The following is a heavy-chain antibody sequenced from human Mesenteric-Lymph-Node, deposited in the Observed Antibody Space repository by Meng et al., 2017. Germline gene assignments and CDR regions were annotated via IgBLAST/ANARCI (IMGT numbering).Heavy chain of an antibody. J-gene: IGHJ3*01. CDR2: MNPNSGNT. D-gene: IGHD1-26*01. V-gene: IGHV1-8*03. Sequence: ASVKVSCKASGYIFTSYDINWVRQATGQGLEWMGWMNPNSGNTGYAQKFQGRVTITRNTSISTAYMELSSLTSDDTAMYYCARNIVGVGGDAFDVWGQGTMVTVSS. CDR3: ARNIVGVGGDAFDV. CDR1: GYIFTSYD.